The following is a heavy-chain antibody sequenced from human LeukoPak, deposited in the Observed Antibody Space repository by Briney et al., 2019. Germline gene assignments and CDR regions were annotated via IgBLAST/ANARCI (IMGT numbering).Heavy chain of an antibody. CDR2: IWYDGSNK. V-gene: IGHV3-33*01. Sequence: GGSLRLSCAASGFTFSSYGMHWVRQAPGKGLEWVAVIWYDGSNKYYADSVKGRFTISRDSAKNSLYLQMNSLRVEDTAVYYCARTGGWPLPYFDYWGQGTLVTVSS. CDR1: GFTFSSYG. CDR3: ARTGGWPLPYFDY. D-gene: IGHD6-19*01. J-gene: IGHJ4*02.